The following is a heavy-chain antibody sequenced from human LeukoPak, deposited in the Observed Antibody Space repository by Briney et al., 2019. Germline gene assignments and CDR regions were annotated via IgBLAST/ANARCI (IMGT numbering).Heavy chain of an antibody. V-gene: IGHV4-34*01. CDR2: INHSGST. CDR3: ARGYATKDY. D-gene: IGHD1-26*01. J-gene: IGHJ4*02. CDR1: GGAFSGYY. Sequence: SETLSLTCAVYGGAFSGYYWSWIRQPPGQGLEWIGEINHSGSTNYNPSLKSRVTISVDTSKNQFSLKLSSVTAADTAVYYCARGYATKDYWGQGTLVTVSS.